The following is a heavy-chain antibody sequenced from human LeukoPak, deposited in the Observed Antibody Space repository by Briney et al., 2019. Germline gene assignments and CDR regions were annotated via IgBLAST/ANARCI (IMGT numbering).Heavy chain of an antibody. D-gene: IGHD3-22*01. CDR3: ARGDYYDSSVKN. CDR1: GGSFSGYY. CDR2: INHSGST. Sequence: SETLSLTCAVNGGSFSGYYWSWIRQPPGKGLEWIGEINHSGSTNYNPSLKSRVTISVDTSKNQFSLKLSSVTAADTAVYYCARGDYYDSSVKNWGQGTLVTVSS. J-gene: IGHJ4*02. V-gene: IGHV4-34*01.